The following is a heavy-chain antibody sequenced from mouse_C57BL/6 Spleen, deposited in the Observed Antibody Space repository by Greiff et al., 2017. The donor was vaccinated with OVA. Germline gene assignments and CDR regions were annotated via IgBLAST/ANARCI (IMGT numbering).Heavy chain of an antibody. V-gene: IGHV5-4*03. CDR2: ISDGGSYT. CDR1: GFTFSSYA. Sequence: EVNLVESGGGLVKPGGSLKLSCAASGFTFSSYAMSWVRQTPEKRLEWVATISDGGSYTYYPDNVKGRFTISRDNAKNNLYLQMSHLKSEDTAMYYCARGGYGSSLWYFDVWGTGTTVTVSS. J-gene: IGHJ1*03. CDR3: ARGGYGSSLWYFDV. D-gene: IGHD1-1*01.